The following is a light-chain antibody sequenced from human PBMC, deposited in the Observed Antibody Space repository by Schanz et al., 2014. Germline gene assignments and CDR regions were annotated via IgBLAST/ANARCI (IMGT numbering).Light chain of an antibody. CDR3: QQTYSVPWA. CDR1: QNVRSW. V-gene: IGKV1-12*02. J-gene: IGKJ2*01. Sequence: DIQMTQSPSSVSASVGDRVTITCRASQNVRSWLAWYQQKPGKAPKLLIYAASSLQSGVPSRFSGSGSGTDFTLTISSLQPEDFATYYCQQTYSVPWAFGQGTRLEIK. CDR2: AAS.